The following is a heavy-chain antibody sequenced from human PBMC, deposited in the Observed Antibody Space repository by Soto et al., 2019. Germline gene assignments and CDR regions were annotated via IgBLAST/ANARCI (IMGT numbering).Heavy chain of an antibody. CDR2: ISSSSSYI. CDR3: AREGVQHGSGPYYYYGMDV. Sequence: EVQLVESGGGLVQPGGSLRLSCAASGFTFSSYSMNWVRQAPGKGLEWVSSISSSSSYIYYADSVKGRFTISRDNATNSRYLQMNSLRAEDTAVYYCAREGVQHGSGPYYYYGMDVWGQGTTVTVSS. V-gene: IGHV3-21*01. D-gene: IGHD3-10*01. CDR1: GFTFSSYS. J-gene: IGHJ6*02.